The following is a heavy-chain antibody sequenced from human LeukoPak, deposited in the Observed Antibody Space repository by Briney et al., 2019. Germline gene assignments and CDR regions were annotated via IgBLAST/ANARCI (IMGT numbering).Heavy chain of an antibody. CDR3: ATEPGYCSGGSCYGGWFDP. CDR2: INHSGGT. V-gene: IGHV4-34*01. CDR1: GGSFSGYY. D-gene: IGHD2-15*01. Sequence: PSETLSLTCAVYGGSFSGYYWSWLRQPPGKGLEWVGEINHSGGTSYNPSLKSRVTISLDTSKNQFSLKLTSVTAADTAVYYCATEPGYCSGGSCYGGWFDPWGQGTLATVSS. J-gene: IGHJ5*02.